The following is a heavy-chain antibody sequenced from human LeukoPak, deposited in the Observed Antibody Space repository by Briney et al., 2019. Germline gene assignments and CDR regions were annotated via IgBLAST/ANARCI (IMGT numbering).Heavy chain of an antibody. J-gene: IGHJ4*02. CDR3: ARGGWLPDY. Sequence: PGRSLRLSCAASGFTFSSYGMHWVRQAPGKGLEWVAVIWYDGSNKYYADSVKGRFTISRDNAKNSLYLQMNSLRAGDTAVYYCARGGWLPDYWGQGTLVTVSS. V-gene: IGHV3-33*01. D-gene: IGHD3-22*01. CDR2: IWYDGSNK. CDR1: GFTFSSYG.